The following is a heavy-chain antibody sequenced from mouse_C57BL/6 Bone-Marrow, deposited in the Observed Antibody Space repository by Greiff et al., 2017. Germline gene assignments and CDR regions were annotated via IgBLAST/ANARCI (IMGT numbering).Heavy chain of an antibody. CDR2: IRNKANGYTT. V-gene: IGHV7-3*01. J-gene: IGHJ4*01. CDR3: ARKDYYAMDY. CDR1: GFTFTDYY. Sequence: EVKLVESGGGLVQPGGSLSLSCAASGFTFTDYYMSWVRQPPGKALEWLGFIRNKANGYTTEYSASVKGRFTISRDNSQSILYLQRNALRAEDRATYYCARKDYYAMDYWGQGTSVTVSS.